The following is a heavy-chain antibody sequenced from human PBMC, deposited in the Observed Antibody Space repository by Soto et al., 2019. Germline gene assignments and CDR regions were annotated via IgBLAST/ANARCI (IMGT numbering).Heavy chain of an antibody. V-gene: IGHV3-23*01. D-gene: IGHD3-10*01. Sequence: EVQLLESGGGLVQPGGSLRLSCAASGFTFSSYAMSWVHQAPGKGLEWVSAISGSGGSTYYADSVKGRFTISRDNSKNTLYLQMNSLRAEDTAVYYCAKVTSFMVRGLKDYWGQGTLVTVSS. CDR2: ISGSGGST. J-gene: IGHJ4*02. CDR1: GFTFSSYA. CDR3: AKVTSFMVRGLKDY.